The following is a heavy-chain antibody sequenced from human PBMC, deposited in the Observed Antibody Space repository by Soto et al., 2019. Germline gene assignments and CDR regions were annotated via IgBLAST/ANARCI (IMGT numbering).Heavy chain of an antibody. CDR1: GDRFDRYW. D-gene: IGHD1-26*01. Sequence: GESLKISCKGSGDRFDRYWIGWVRQMPGKGLEWMGIINPSDSRTKYSPSFQGQVTISADKSINTAYLQWSSLKASDSAMYYCAAHSEGSRGKSKWYALDYLGQGTLVTVSS. V-gene: IGHV5-51*01. CDR3: AAHSEGSRGKSKWYALDY. J-gene: IGHJ4*02. CDR2: INPSDSRT.